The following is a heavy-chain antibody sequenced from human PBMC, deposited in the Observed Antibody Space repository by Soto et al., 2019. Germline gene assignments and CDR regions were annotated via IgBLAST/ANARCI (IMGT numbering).Heavy chain of an antibody. CDR2: IYYSGST. CDR1: GGSISSYY. J-gene: IGHJ4*02. Sequence: QVQLQESGPGLVKPSETLSLTCTVSGGSISSYYCSWIRQPPGKGLEWIGYIYYSGSTNYNPSLKSRVTISVDTSKNQFSLKLSSVTAADTAVYYCARGSISTGYVDYWGQGTLVTVSS. D-gene: IGHD3-9*01. V-gene: IGHV4-59*01. CDR3: ARGSISTGYVDY.